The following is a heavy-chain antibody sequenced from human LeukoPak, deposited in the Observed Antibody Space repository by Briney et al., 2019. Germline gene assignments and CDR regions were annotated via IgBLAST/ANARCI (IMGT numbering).Heavy chain of an antibody. J-gene: IGHJ2*01. V-gene: IGHV3-64*01. CDR2: ISSNGGST. D-gene: IGHD3-3*01. Sequence: TGGSLRLSCAASGFTFSTYAMHWVRQAPGKGLEYVSAISSNGGSTYYANSAKGRFTISRDNSKNTLYLQMGSLRAEDMAVYYCARDDFGRGCFDLWGRGTLVAVSS. CDR3: ARDDFGRGCFDL. CDR1: GFTFSTYA.